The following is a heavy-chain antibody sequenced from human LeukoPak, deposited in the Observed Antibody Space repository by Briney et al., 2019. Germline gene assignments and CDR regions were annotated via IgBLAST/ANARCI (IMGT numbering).Heavy chain of an antibody. D-gene: IGHD6-13*01. V-gene: IGHV3-23*01. CDR1: GFTFSSYA. CDR3: AKVGGWRAAAGTGGFDY. J-gene: IGHJ4*02. CDR2: ISGSGGST. Sequence: GGSLRLSCAASGFTFSSYAMSWVRQAPGKGLEWVSAISGSGGSTYYADSVKGRFTISRDNSKNTLYLQMNSLRAEDTAVYYCAKVGGWRAAAGTGGFDYWGQGTLVTVSS.